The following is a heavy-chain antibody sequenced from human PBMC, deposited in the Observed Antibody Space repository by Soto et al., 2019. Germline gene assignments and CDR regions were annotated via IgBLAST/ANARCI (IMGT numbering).Heavy chain of an antibody. D-gene: IGHD2-15*01. Sequence: DVQLLESGGGLVQPEGSLRLSCAASGFTFSSYAMGWVRQGPGKGLEWVAVVSIGGSTHYEDSVRGRFTTSSDNSKNTLSLQMNSLTAEDTAVYCCATRRGAGGQFDYWGQGALVTVSS. CDR3: ATRRGAGGQFDY. J-gene: IGHJ4*02. CDR1: GFTFSSYA. V-gene: IGHV3-23*01. CDR2: VSIGGST.